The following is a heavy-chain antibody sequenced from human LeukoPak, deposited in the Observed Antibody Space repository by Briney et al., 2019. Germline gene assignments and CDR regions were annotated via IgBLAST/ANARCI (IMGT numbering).Heavy chain of an antibody. CDR1: GFTFSSYW. Sequence: GGSLRLSCAASGFTFSSYWMSWVRQAPGKGLEWVANIKQDGSEKYYVDSVKGRFTISGDNAKDSLYLQMNSLRAEDTAVYYCARVAAAGQFDYWGQGTLVTVSS. CDR3: ARVAAAGQFDY. CDR2: IKQDGSEK. D-gene: IGHD6-13*01. V-gene: IGHV3-7*01. J-gene: IGHJ4*02.